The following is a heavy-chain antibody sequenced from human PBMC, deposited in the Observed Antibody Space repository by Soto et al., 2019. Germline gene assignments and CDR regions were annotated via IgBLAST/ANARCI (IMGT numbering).Heavy chain of an antibody. J-gene: IGHJ6*03. CDR3: AKKGLRGDYYYYMDV. D-gene: IGHD5-12*01. V-gene: IGHV3-23*01. CDR1: GFTFSSYG. Sequence: GGSLRLSCAISGFTFSSYGMSWVRQAPGKGLEWVSGISESGGSTYYADSAKGRFAISRDNSKNTLYMQMKSLRVEDTNVYYCAKKGLRGDYYYYMDVWGKGTTVTVSS. CDR2: ISESGGST.